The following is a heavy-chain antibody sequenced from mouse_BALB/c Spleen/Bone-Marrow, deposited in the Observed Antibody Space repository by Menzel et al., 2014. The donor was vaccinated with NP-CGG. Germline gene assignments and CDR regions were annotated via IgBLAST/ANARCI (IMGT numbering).Heavy chain of an antibody. CDR2: INPGSGGT. J-gene: IGHJ4*01. CDR3: ARCLTGTSAMDY. V-gene: IGHV1-54*01. CDR1: GYAFTNYL. D-gene: IGHD4-1*01. Sequence: SGAELVRPGTSVKVSCKASGYAFTNYLIEWVKQRPGQGLEWIGVINPGSGGTNYNEKFEAKATLTADRSSSTAYMQFSSLTSDDSAVYFCARCLTGTSAMDYWGQGTSVTVSS.